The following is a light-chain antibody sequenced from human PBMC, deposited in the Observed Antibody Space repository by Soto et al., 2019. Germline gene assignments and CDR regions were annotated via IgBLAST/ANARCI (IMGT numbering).Light chain of an antibody. CDR3: QQYNNWPPVT. V-gene: IGKV3-15*01. Sequence: EIVMTQSPATLSVSPGERATLSCRASQSVSFNLAWYQQKPGQAPRLLIYGASTRATDIPARFSGSGSGTEFTLTISSLQSEDFAVYYCQQYNNWPPVTFGQGTKVEIK. CDR2: GAS. CDR1: QSVSFN. J-gene: IGKJ1*01.